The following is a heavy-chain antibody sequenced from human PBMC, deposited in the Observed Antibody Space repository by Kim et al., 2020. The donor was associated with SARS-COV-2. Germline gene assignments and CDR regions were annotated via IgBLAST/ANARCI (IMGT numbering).Heavy chain of an antibody. Sequence: TSNPSLKSRVTRSVDTSKNQFSLKLSSVTAADTAVYYCARELGIGNAFDIWGQGTMVTVSS. J-gene: IGHJ3*02. D-gene: IGHD7-27*01. CDR3: ARELGIGNAFDI. V-gene: IGHV4-4*07.